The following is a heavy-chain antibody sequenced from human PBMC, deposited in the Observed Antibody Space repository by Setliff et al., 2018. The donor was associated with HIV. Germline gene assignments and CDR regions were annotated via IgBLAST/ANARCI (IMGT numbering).Heavy chain of an antibody. D-gene: IGHD3-3*01. CDR1: GGSISSSSYY. J-gene: IGHJ4*02. CDR2: IYYSGST. V-gene: IGHV4-39*01. Sequence: SETLSLTCTVSGGSISSSSYYWGWIRQPPGKGLEWIGSIYYSGSTYYNPSLKSRVTISVDTSKNQFSLKLSSVTAADTAVYYCARLTIFGVVEHDYWGQGTLVTISS. CDR3: ARLTIFGVVEHDY.